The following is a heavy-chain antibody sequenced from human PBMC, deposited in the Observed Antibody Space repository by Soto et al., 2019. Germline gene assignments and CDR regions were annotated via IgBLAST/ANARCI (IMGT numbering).Heavy chain of an antibody. CDR1: GYTFTSYG. J-gene: IGHJ4*02. D-gene: IGHD6-13*01. Sequence: GASVKVSCKASGYTFTSYGISWVRQAPGQGLEWMGWISAYNGNTNYAQKLQGRVTMTTDTSTSTAYMELSSLSSVTVADTAVYYCARDFKRYSSPPGPLEYWGLGTLVTVSS. CDR3: ARDFKRYSSPPGPLEY. V-gene: IGHV1-18*01. CDR2: ISAYNGNT.